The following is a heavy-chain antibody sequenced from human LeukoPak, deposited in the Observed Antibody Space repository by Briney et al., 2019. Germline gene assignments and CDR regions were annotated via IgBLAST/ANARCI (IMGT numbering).Heavy chain of an antibody. Sequence: GASVKVSCKASGYTFTSYSMQWVRQAPGQGLEWMGLINPSGDSTSYAQKFQGRVTMTRDTSTSTVYMELSSLRSEDTAVYYCARAYGSGSYFHPDYWGQGTLVTVSS. J-gene: IGHJ4*02. V-gene: IGHV1-46*01. CDR1: GYTFTSYS. CDR3: ARAYGSGSYFHPDY. CDR2: INPSGDST. D-gene: IGHD3-10*01.